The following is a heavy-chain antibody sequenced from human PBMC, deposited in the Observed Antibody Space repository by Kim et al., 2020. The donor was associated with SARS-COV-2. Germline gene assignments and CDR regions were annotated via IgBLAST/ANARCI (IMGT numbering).Heavy chain of an antibody. CDR3: ARHPPVRLLWFGELLSRPPIFMDV. CDR2: IYYSGST. D-gene: IGHD3-10*01. J-gene: IGHJ6*02. Sequence: SETLSLTCTVSGGSISSSSYYWGWIRQPPGKGLEWIGSIYYSGSTYYNPSLKSRVTISVDTSKNQFSLKLSSVTAADTAVYYCARHPPVRLLWFGELLSRPPIFMDVWGQGTTVTVSS. CDR1: GGSISSSSYY. V-gene: IGHV4-39*01.